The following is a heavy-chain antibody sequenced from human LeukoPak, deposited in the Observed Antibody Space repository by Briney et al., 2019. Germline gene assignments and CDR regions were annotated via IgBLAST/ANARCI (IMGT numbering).Heavy chain of an antibody. CDR1: GFTFNIYW. V-gene: IGHV3-7*03. J-gene: IGHJ4*02. CDR2: IKQDGSVK. D-gene: IGHD6-13*01. Sequence: PGGSLRLSCAASGFTFNIYWMSWVRQAPGKGLEWVASIKQDGSVKHFLDSVKGRFTISRDNSKNTIYLQMNSLRAEDTALYYCAKAAAAPGFDFWGQGTLVTVSS. CDR3: AKAAAAPGFDF.